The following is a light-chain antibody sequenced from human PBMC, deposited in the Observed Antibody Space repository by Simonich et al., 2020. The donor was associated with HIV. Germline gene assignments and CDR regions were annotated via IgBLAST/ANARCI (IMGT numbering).Light chain of an antibody. Sequence: DIVMTQSPDSLAVSLGERATINCNSSQSVLYSSNNTNYLAWDQQKPEQPPKLLIYWASTRESGVPDRFSGSGSGTDFTITISSLQAEDVAVYYCQQYYSTPYTFGQGTKLEIK. J-gene: IGKJ2*01. CDR2: WAS. V-gene: IGKV4-1*01. CDR3: QQYYSTPYT. CDR1: QSVLYSSNNTNY.